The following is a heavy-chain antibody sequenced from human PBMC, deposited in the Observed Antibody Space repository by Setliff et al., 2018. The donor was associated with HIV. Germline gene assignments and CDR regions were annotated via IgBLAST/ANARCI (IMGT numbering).Heavy chain of an antibody. D-gene: IGHD2-15*01. J-gene: IGHJ4*02. Sequence: PSETLSLTCPFSGDSITGGGYYWSWIRKFAGKGLEWIADIYYSGRINYNPSLKSRLTVSIDTSKNHLSLKVISVSVADTAMYFCARGKDPGLYFDNWRQGTLVTVSS. CDR2: IYYSGRI. CDR3: ARGKDPGLYFDN. V-gene: IGHV4-31*02. CDR1: GDSITGGGYY.